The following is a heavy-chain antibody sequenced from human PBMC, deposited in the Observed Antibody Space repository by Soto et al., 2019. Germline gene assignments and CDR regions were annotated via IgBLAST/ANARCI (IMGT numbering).Heavy chain of an antibody. Sequence: GGSLRLSCAASGFTFSSYGMHWVRQAPGKGLEWVAVIWYDGSNKYYADSVKGRFTISRDNSKNTLYLQMNSLRAEDTAVYYCARDPGIAVAGTEVNYYYYYMDVWGKGTTVTVSS. J-gene: IGHJ6*03. CDR2: IWYDGSNK. V-gene: IGHV3-33*01. CDR1: GFTFSSYG. D-gene: IGHD6-19*01. CDR3: ARDPGIAVAGTEVNYYYYYMDV.